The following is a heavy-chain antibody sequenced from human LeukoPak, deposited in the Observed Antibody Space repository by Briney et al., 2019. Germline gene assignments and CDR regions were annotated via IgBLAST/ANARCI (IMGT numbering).Heavy chain of an antibody. V-gene: IGHV3-30*04. J-gene: IGHJ4*02. Sequence: PGRSLRLSCAASGFTFSSYAMHWVRQAPGKGLEWVAVISYDGSNKYYADSVKGRFTISRDNSKNTLYLQMNSLRAEDTAVYYCARALIAVAGIYFDYWGQGTLVTVSS. CDR1: GFTFSSYA. D-gene: IGHD6-19*01. CDR2: ISYDGSNK. CDR3: ARALIAVAGIYFDY.